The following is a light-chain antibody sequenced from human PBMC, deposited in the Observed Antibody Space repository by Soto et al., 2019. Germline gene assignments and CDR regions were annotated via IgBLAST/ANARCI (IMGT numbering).Light chain of an antibody. CDR1: QSVSIT. CDR3: QQYNKWPRT. V-gene: IGKV3-15*01. J-gene: IGKJ1*01. Sequence: EIVLTHSPGTLSLSPGERATLACRANQSVSITLAWYQQKPGQAPRLLIYGASTRATGIPARFSGSGSGTEFTLTISSLQSEDFAVYYCQQYNKWPRTFGQGTKVDIK. CDR2: GAS.